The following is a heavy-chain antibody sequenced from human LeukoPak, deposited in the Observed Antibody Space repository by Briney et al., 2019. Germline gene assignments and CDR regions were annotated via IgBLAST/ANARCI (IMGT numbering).Heavy chain of an antibody. J-gene: IGHJ4*02. V-gene: IGHV4-34*01. CDR1: GGSFSGYY. CDR2: INHSGST. Sequence: SETLSLTCAVYGGSFSGYYWSWMRQPPGKGLEWIGEINHSGSTNYNPSLKSRVTISVDTSENQFFLKLTSVTAADTAVYYCARGRRATPDYWGQGTLVTVSS. CDR3: ARGRRATPDY.